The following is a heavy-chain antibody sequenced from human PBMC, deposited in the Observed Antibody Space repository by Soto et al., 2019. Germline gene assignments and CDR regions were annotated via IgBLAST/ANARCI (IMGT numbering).Heavy chain of an antibody. J-gene: IGHJ4*02. V-gene: IGHV3-7*01. CDR1: GFTFSTYW. D-gene: IGHD2-15*01. CDR2: IKEDGSEK. CDR3: ARAGSIGSVDX. Sequence: GGSLRLSCAASGFTFSTYWMSWVRQAPGKGLEWVAIIKEDGSEKYYVDSVKGRFTISRDNAKNSLYLQMNSLRAEDTAVYYCARAGSIGSVDXWGQGTLVTVSS.